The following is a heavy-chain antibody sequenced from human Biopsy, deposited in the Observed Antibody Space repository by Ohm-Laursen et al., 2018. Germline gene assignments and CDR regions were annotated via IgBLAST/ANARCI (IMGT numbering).Heavy chain of an antibody. J-gene: IGHJ1*01. D-gene: IGHD4-23*01. CDR2: ISHTGYT. CDR3: ARGSNEYGGLYFPH. V-gene: IGHV4-59*11. CDR1: GGSFTGHY. Sequence: SDTLSLTCTVSGGSFTGHYWTWIRQPPGKGLEWIGHISHTGYTSYKSSLKSRVTISLDTSRKHFSLRLTSLAAAEKAVYYCARGSNEYGGLYFPHWGQGTLVTVSS.